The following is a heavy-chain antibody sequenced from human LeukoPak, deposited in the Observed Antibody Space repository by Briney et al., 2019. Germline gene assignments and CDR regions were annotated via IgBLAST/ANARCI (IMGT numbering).Heavy chain of an antibody. J-gene: IGHJ6*03. CDR2: IYTSGST. CDR1: GGSISSGSYY. Sequence: SETLSLTCTVSGGSISSGSYYWCWIRQPAGKGLEWIGRIYTSGSTNYNPSLKSRVTISVDTAKNQFSLKLSSVTAADTAVYYCARVAYYYYYYMDVWGKGTTVTVSS. CDR3: ARVAYYYYYYMDV. V-gene: IGHV4-61*02.